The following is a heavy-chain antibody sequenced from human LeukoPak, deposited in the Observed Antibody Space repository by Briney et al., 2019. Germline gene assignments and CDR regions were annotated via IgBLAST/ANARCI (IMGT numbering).Heavy chain of an antibody. V-gene: IGHV3-23*01. CDR1: GFTFSTSA. Sequence: GGSLRLSCVVSGFTFSTSAMSWVSQAPGKGLEWVSGISESGGSTYYADSVKGRFTSSRDNCKNTLYLQMNNLRAEDTAAYYCAKGSFWGQGTLVTVSS. CDR3: AKGSF. D-gene: IGHD3-10*01. J-gene: IGHJ4*02. CDR2: ISESGGST.